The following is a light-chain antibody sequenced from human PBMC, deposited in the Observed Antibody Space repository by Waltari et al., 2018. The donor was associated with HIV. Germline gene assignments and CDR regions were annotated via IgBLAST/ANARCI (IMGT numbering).Light chain of an antibody. CDR1: QSISTY. V-gene: IGKV1-39*01. Sequence: DIQMTQSPSSLSASVGDRVTITCRASQSISTYLNWFQQRPGKAPNLLIYTASSLQSGVPSRFSGSGSGTDFTLTISSLQPEDFVTYYCQQSYSTPVTFGPGTNVAIK. CDR2: TAS. CDR3: QQSYSTPVT. J-gene: IGKJ3*01.